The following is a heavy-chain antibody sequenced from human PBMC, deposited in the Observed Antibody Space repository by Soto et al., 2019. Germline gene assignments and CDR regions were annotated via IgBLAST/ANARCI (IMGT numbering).Heavy chain of an antibody. D-gene: IGHD4-4*01. J-gene: IGHJ2*01. CDR2: INAGNGNT. CDR1: GYTFTSYA. V-gene: IGHV1-3*01. Sequence: XSVKVSCKATGYTFTSYAMDWVRHAPGHRLELMGWINAGNGNTKYSQKFQVRVIITRDTFASTAYMELSSLRSEDTAVYYCAIDGETVTRLSGGWYFELWGRGTLVTVSS. CDR3: AIDGETVTRLSGGWYFEL.